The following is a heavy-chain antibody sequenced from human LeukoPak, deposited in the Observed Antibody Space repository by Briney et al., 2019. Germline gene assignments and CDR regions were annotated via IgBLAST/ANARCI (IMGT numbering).Heavy chain of an antibody. CDR2: IIPIFGTA. D-gene: IGHD3-3*01. V-gene: IGHV1-69*13. J-gene: IGHJ3*02. CDR1: GGTFSSYA. CDR3: ARVETGITIFGVVRSGAFDI. Sequence: ASVKVSCKASGGTFSSYAISWVRQAPGQGLEWMGGIIPIFGTANYEQKFQGRVTITADESTSTAYMELSSLRSEDTAVYYCARVETGITIFGVVRSGAFDIWGQGTMVTVSS.